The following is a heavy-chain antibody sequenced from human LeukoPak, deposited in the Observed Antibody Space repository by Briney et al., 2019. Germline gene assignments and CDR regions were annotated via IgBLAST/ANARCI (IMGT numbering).Heavy chain of an antibody. CDR3: ARAVGPRGGNWFDP. J-gene: IGHJ5*02. CDR2: VNPSSGST. D-gene: IGHD1-26*01. Sequence: ASVKVSCRASGYTFTSYFMHWVRQAPGQGLEWMGVVNPSSGSTTYSQKFQGRVTMTRDTSTSTVYMDLSSLRSEDTALYYCARAVGPRGGNWFDPWGQGTLVTVSS. CDR1: GYTFTSYF. V-gene: IGHV1-46*01.